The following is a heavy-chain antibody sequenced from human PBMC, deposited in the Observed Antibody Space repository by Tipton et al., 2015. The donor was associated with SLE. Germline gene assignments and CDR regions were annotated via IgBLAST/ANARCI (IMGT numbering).Heavy chain of an antibody. V-gene: IGHV4-39*07. CDR2: IYYTGTTT. Sequence: TLSLTRTVSGGSVSSSSKYWAWIRQPPGKGPEWIGSIYYTGTTTYYNSFLKSRVTMSVDTSKNQFSLRLTSVIAADTAVYYCARLHGYSYGLNWFDPWGQGTLISVSS. J-gene: IGHJ5*02. CDR3: ARLHGYSYGLNWFDP. CDR1: GGSVSSSSKY. D-gene: IGHD5-18*01.